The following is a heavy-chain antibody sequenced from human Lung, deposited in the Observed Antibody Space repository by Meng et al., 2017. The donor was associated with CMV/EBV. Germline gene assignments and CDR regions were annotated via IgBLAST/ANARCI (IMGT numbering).Heavy chain of an antibody. Sequence: GGSLRLXCTASGFTFGDYAMSWVRQAPGKGLEWVGFIRSKAYGGTTEYAASVKGRFTISRDDSKSIAYLQMNSLKTEDTAVYYCTRVGTYYYDSSGYYLREEGYFDYWGKGTLVTVSS. CDR2: IRSKAYGGTT. V-gene: IGHV3-49*04. D-gene: IGHD3-22*01. J-gene: IGHJ4*02. CDR3: TRVGTYYYDSSGYYLREEGYFDY. CDR1: GFTFGDYA.